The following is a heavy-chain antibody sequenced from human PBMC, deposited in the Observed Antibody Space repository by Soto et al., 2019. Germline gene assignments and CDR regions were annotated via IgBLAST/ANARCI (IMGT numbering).Heavy chain of an antibody. D-gene: IGHD2-2*02. V-gene: IGHV3-33*01. CDR3: SRGGLAAAAIDT. CDR1: GFTFSSYG. CDR2: VWYDGSRQ. Sequence: QLKLVESGGGVVQPGRSLRLSCAASGFTFSSYGMHWVRQAPGKGLEWVAIVWYDGSRQYYTDSLKGRFTISRDNSKNMVYMQMNSLRAEDTAVYYGSRGGLAAAAIDTWGQGTLVNVSS. J-gene: IGHJ4*02.